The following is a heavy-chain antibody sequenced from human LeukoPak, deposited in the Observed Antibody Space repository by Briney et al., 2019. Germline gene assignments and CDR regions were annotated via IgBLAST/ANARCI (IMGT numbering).Heavy chain of an antibody. V-gene: IGHV1-24*01. D-gene: IGHD1-26*01. Sequence: GASVKVSCKVYGYTLTELSMHWVRQAPGKGLEWMGGFDPEDGETIYAQKFQGRVTMTEDTSTDTAYMVLSSLRSEDTAVYYCATARVGATQSWFDPWGQGTLVTVSS. CDR1: GYTLTELS. J-gene: IGHJ5*02. CDR3: ATARVGATQSWFDP. CDR2: FDPEDGET.